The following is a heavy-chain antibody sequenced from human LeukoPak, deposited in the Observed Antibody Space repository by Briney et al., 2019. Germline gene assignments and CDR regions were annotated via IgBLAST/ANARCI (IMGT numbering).Heavy chain of an antibody. CDR3: ARGSQWESDY. D-gene: IGHD1-26*01. J-gene: IGHJ4*02. V-gene: IGHV3-23*01. CDR1: GFTFNNYA. CDR2: ISGSGGST. Sequence: GGSLRLSCAASGFTFNNYAMTWVRQAPGKGLEWVSTISGSGGSTYYPDSVKGRFTISRDNSKNTLYLQMNSLRAEDTAVYYCARGSQWESDYWGQGTLVTVSS.